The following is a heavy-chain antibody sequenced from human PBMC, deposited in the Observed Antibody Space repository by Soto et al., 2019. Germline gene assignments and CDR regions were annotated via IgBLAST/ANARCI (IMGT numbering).Heavy chain of an antibody. J-gene: IGHJ6*02. CDR1: GYTFTSYD. CDR3: ARGEVTTYYYYYYGMDV. D-gene: IGHD4-17*01. V-gene: IGHV1-8*01. CDR2: MNPNSGNT. Sequence: ASVKVSCKASGYTFTSYDINWVRQATGQGLEWMGWMNPNSGNTGYAQKFQGRVTMTRNTSISTAYMELSSLRSEDTAVYYCARGEVTTYYYYYYGMDVWGQGTTVTVSS.